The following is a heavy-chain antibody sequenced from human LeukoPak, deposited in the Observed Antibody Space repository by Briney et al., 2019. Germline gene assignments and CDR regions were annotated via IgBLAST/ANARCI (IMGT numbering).Heavy chain of an antibody. CDR1: GGSVSPHY. V-gene: IGHV4-34*01. Sequence: PSETLSLTCSVSGGSVSPHYWSWIRQPPGRGLEWIGEIHYTGATKYNPSFRSRVTISVDTSKDQLFLELRSVTAADTAVYYCARAGVGRDYGDLPFDYWGQGTLVTVSS. CDR2: IHYTGAT. J-gene: IGHJ4*02. CDR3: ARAGVGRDYGDLPFDY. D-gene: IGHD4-17*01.